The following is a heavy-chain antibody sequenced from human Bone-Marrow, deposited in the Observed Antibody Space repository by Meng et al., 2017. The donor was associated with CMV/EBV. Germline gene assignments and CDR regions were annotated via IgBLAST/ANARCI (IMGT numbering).Heavy chain of an antibody. CDR3: ARAKNSRRPSVWYFDL. D-gene: IGHD6-13*01. CDR1: GGSFSGYY. J-gene: IGHJ2*01. CDR2: INHSGST. V-gene: IGHV4-34*01. Sequence: SQTLSLTCAVYGGSFSGYYWSWIRQPPGKGLEWIGEINHSGSTNYNPSLKGRVTISVDTSKNQFSLKLSSVTAADTAVYYCARAKNSRRPSVWYFDLWGRGTLVTVSS.